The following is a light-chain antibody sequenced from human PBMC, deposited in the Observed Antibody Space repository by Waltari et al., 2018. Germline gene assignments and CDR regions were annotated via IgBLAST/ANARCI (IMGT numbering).Light chain of an antibody. V-gene: IGKV1-NL1*01. J-gene: IGKJ4*01. CDR2: SSS. CDR3: QQGDGEVVI. CDR1: DVIDKS. Sequence: RRRDVIDKSLPWYQQKSGKAPRLLISSSSSMDTGVSYRFSGSGSGTDFTLTISGLRPEDVAIYYCQQGDGEVVIFGEGTKVEI.